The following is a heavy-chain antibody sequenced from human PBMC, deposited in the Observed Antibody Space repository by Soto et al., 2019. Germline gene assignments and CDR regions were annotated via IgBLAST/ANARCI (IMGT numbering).Heavy chain of an antibody. CDR2: ISNSAGST. CDR3: ARRGSGSYYDY. V-gene: IGHV3-23*01. CDR1: GFTFSSYA. J-gene: IGHJ4*02. Sequence: PGGSLRLSCAASGFTFSSYAISWVRQAPGKGLEWVSSISNSAGSTYYADSVKGRFTISRDNSKNTLYLQMNSLRAEDTAVYYCARRGSGSYYDYWGQGTLVTVSS. D-gene: IGHD1-26*01.